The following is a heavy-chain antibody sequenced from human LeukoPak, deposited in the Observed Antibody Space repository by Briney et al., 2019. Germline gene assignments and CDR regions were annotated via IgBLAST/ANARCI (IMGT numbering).Heavy chain of an antibody. CDR1: GFSFTKAW. CDR2: IKSDGAV. J-gene: IGHJ4*02. D-gene: IGHD3-22*01. CDR3: VIDDYYDYSGTREADYFDY. V-gene: IGHV3-15*01. Sequence: PGGSLRLSCGASGFSFTKAWMSWVRQAPGKGLEWVARIKSDGAVEYASPVKGRLTISKDYSKNTLYLQMNSLKVEDTAVYYCVIDDYYDYSGTREADYFDYWGQGTLVTVSS.